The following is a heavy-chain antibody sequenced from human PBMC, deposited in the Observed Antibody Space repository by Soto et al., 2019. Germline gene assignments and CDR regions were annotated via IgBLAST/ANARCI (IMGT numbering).Heavy chain of an antibody. CDR2: ISSSSSYT. J-gene: IGHJ4*02. CDR3: AKDGYDNSGDLYYFDY. D-gene: IGHD3-22*01. V-gene: IGHV3-11*05. CDR1: GVPFSYDY. Sequence: PRGYLIISCAASGVPFSYDYIICIRQATGKGLEWVSYISSSSSYTNYADSVKGRFTISRDNAKKTLFLQMNSLRAEDTAIYYCAKDGYDNSGDLYYFDYWGQGIPVTVSA.